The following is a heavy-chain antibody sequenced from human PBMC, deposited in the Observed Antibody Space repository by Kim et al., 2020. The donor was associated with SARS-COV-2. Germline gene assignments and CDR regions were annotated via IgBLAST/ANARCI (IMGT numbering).Heavy chain of an antibody. D-gene: IGHD6-13*01. CDR3: AAKGSSWYIFDY. CDR1: GYSISSGYY. V-gene: IGHV4-38-2*02. Sequence: SETLSLTCTVSGYSISSGYYWGWIRQPPGKGLEWIGSIYHSGSTYYNPSLKSRVTISVDTSKNQFSLKLSSVTAADTAVYYCAAKGSSWYIFDYWGQGTLVTVSS. CDR2: IYHSGST. J-gene: IGHJ4*02.